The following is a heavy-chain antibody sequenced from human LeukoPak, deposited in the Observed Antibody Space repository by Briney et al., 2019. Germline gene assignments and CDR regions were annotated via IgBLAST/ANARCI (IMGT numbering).Heavy chain of an antibody. CDR3: ARGHLLGYSSSWYGIFDY. V-gene: IGHV3-21*01. D-gene: IGHD6-13*01. CDR2: ISSSSSSI. CDR1: GFTFSGYS. J-gene: IGHJ4*02. Sequence: PGGSLRLSCEASGFTFSGYSMNWVRQAPGKGLEWVSSISSSSSSIYYAASVKGRLTIPRDKATSSLYLQMNSLRAEDTAVYYCARGHLLGYSSSWYGIFDYWGQGTLVTVSP.